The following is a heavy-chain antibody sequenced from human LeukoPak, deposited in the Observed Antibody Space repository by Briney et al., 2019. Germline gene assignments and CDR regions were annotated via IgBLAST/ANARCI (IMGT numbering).Heavy chain of an antibody. V-gene: IGHV4-39*07. D-gene: IGHD1-14*01. CDR1: GGSISSSTCY. CDR2: ICYSGST. CDR3: VKDRGNHVTDY. Sequence: SETLSLTCTVSGGSISSSTCYWGWIRQPPGKGLEWIGSICYSGSTYYNPPLKSRVTISVDTSKNQFSLKLSSVTAADTAVYYCVKDRGNHVTDYWGQGTLVTVSS. J-gene: IGHJ4*02.